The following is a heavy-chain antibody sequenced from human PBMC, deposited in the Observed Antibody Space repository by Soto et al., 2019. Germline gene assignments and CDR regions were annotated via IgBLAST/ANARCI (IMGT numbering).Heavy chain of an antibody. V-gene: IGHV1-69*01. D-gene: IGHD1-26*01. Sequence: QVQLVQSGAEVKKPGSSVKVSCKASGGTFSSYSINWVRQAPGQGLEWMGEIIPIFGTANYAQKFQGRVTITANESTSTAYVELSSLRSEDTAVYYCARDGGRHSGGIDYGGQGTLVTVSS. CDR2: IIPIFGTA. CDR1: GGTFSSYS. CDR3: ARDGGRHSGGIDY. J-gene: IGHJ4*02.